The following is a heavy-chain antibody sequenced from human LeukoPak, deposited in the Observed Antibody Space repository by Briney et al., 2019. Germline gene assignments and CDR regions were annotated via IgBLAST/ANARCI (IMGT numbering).Heavy chain of an antibody. CDR2: ISGSGGST. CDR3: AKEGEDIVVVVAAYHFDY. CDR1: GFTFISYA. J-gene: IGHJ4*02. Sequence: GGSLRLSCAASGFTFISYAMSWVRQAPGKGLEWVSAISGSGGSTYYADSVKGRFTISRDNSKNTLYLQMNSLRAEDTAVYYCAKEGEDIVVVVAAYHFDYWGQGTLVTVSS. D-gene: IGHD2-15*01. V-gene: IGHV3-23*01.